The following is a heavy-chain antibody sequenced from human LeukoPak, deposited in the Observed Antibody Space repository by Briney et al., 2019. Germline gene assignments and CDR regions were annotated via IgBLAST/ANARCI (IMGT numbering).Heavy chain of an antibody. CDR2: ISYDGTNK. J-gene: IGHJ4*02. CDR1: GFTFSSYG. D-gene: IGHD6-19*01. V-gene: IGHV3-30*18. CDR3: AKGSYTTGWYNYFDL. Sequence: GRSLRLSCAASGFTFSSYGMHWVRQAPGKGLDWVALISYDGTNKYYADSVKGRFTISRDNIRDTLYLQMDSLRADDTAVYYCAKGSYTTGWYNYFDLWGQGTLVTVSS.